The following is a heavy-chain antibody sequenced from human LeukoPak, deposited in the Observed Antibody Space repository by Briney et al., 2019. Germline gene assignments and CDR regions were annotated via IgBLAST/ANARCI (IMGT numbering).Heavy chain of an antibody. J-gene: IGHJ3*02. CDR2: IYYSGST. V-gene: IGHV4-31*03. CDR3: ARDTAMVIGAFDI. Sequence: SGTLSLTCTVSGGSISSGGYYWSWIRQHPGKGLEWIGYIYYSGSTYYNPSLKSRVTISVDTSKNQFSLKLSSVTAADTAVYYCARDTAMVIGAFDIWGQGTMVTVSS. CDR1: GGSISSGGYY. D-gene: IGHD5-18*01.